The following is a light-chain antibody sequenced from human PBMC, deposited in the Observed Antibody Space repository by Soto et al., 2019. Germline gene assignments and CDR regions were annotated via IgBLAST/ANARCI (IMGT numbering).Light chain of an antibody. CDR3: QQYYITPRT. V-gene: IGKV4-1*01. CDR2: WAS. Sequence: DIVMTQSPDSLAVSLGERATINCKSSQSILYSSNNKNYLAWYQQKPGQPPKLLIYWASTRESGVPERFSGGASGTDFALTISSLQAEDGAVYYCQQYYITPRTFGQGTKVEI. J-gene: IGKJ1*01. CDR1: QSILYSSNNKNY.